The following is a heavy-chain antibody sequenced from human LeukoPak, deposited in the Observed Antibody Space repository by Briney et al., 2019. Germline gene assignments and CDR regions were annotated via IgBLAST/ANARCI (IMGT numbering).Heavy chain of an antibody. Sequence: ASVKVSCKASGYTFTSYDINWVRQATGQGLEWMGWMNPNSGNTGYAQKLQGRVTMTTDTSTSTAYMELRSLRSDDTAVYYCAREGGSGGNWFDPWGQGTLVTVSS. CDR2: MNPNSGNT. D-gene: IGHD3-10*01. CDR1: GYTFTSYD. CDR3: AREGGSGGNWFDP. V-gene: IGHV1-8*01. J-gene: IGHJ5*02.